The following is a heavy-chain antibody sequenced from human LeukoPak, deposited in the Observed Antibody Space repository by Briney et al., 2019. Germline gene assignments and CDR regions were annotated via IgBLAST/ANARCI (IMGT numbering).Heavy chain of an antibody. Sequence: GGSLRLSCAASGFTFDDYAMHWVRQAPGKGLVWVSGISWSSGSIGYADSVKGRFTISRDNAKNSLYLQMNSLRAEDMALYYCAKGSFGSSSSALDYWGQGTLVTVSS. D-gene: IGHD6-6*01. V-gene: IGHV3-9*03. CDR2: ISWSSGSI. CDR3: AKGSFGSSSSALDY. CDR1: GFTFDDYA. J-gene: IGHJ4*02.